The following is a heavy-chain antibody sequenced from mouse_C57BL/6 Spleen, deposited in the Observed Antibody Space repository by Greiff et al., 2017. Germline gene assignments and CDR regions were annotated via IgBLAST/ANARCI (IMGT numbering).Heavy chain of an antibody. Sequence: VQLQQSGPELVKPGASVKISCKASGYAFSSSWMNWVKQRPGKGLEWIGRIYPGDGDTNYNRKFKGKSTLTADKSSCTAYMQLSSLTSEDSAVYYCARLRYDAMDYWGQGTSVTVSS. J-gene: IGHJ4*01. V-gene: IGHV1-82*01. CDR2: IYPGDGDT. CDR3: ARLRYDAMDY. CDR1: GYAFSSSW.